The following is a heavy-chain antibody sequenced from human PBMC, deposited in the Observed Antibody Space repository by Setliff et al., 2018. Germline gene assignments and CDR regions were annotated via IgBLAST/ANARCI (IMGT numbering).Heavy chain of an antibody. Sequence: SETLSLTCTVSGGSISSSSYYWGWIRQPPGKGLEWIGSIYYSGSTYYNSSLRSRVSISTDTSKNEFSLRLSSVTAAGTAVYYCVKPTWAGEVSSPFAFWFESWGQGTLVTVSS. CDR2: IYYSGST. J-gene: IGHJ5*01. CDR3: VKPTWAGEVSSPFAFWFES. V-gene: IGHV4-39*01. D-gene: IGHD3-3*01. CDR1: GGSISSSSYY.